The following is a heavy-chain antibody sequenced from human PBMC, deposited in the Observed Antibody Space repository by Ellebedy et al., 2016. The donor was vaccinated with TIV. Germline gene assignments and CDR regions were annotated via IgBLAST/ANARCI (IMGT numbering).Heavy chain of an antibody. CDR1: GGSISSSSYY. CDR3: GRAPAWFGEIPLE. Sequence: SETLSLXXTVSGGSISSSSYYWSWIRQPPGKGLEWIGEVNHSGSTSYNPSLKSRVTISLDTQFSLNLTSVTAADTAVYYCGRAPAWFGEIPLEWGHGTRVTVSS. D-gene: IGHD3-10*01. J-gene: IGHJ4*01. V-gene: IGHV4-39*07. CDR2: VNHSGST.